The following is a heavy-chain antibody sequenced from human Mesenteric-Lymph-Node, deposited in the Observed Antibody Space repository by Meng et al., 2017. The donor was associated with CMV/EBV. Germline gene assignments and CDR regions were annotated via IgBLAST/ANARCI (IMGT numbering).Heavy chain of an antibody. J-gene: IGHJ4*02. CDR2: IYHSGST. D-gene: IGHD3-9*01. Sequence: GSISSSNGGRWVRQPPGKGLEWIGEIYHSGSTNYNPSLKSRVTISVDKSKNQFSLKLSSVTAADTAVYYCARFRRGYDILTGYYFDYWGQGTLVTVSS. CDR1: GSISSSNG. V-gene: IGHV4-4*02. CDR3: ARFRRGYDILTGYYFDY.